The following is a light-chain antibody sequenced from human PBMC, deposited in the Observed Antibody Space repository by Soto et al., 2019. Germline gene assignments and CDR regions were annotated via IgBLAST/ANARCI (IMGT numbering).Light chain of an antibody. CDR1: QSVDST. CDR2: SAS. V-gene: IGKV3-15*01. J-gene: IGKJ1*01. CDR3: QQYNNWPWT. Sequence: EIVMTQSPATLSVSPGERATLSCRASQSVDSTLAWYQQKPGQAPRLLIHSASARATGFPARFSASGSGTEFTLTISSLQSEDFAVYYCQQYNNWPWTFGQGTKV.